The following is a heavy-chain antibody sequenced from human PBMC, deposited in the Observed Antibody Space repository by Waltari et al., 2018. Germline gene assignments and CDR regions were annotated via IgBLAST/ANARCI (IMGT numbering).Heavy chain of an antibody. V-gene: IGHV5-51*03. CDR3: ARTEYSGPPHYFDY. Sequence: EVQLVQSGAEVTKPGASPKISRKGSGYSFTSYGIGWVRQMPGKGLEGMGIIYPGDSDTRYSPSFQGQVTISADKAISTAYLQWSSLKASDTAMYYCARTEYSGPPHYFDYWGQGTLVTVSS. CDR2: IYPGDSDT. CDR1: GYSFTSYG. J-gene: IGHJ4*02. D-gene: IGHD5-12*01.